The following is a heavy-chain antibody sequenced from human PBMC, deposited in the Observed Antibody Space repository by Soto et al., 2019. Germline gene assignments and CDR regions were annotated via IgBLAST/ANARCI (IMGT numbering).Heavy chain of an antibody. J-gene: IGHJ3*02. CDR1: GYTFTSYG. CDR3: ARGKGLTYYYDSSGPNDAFDI. V-gene: IGHV1-18*04. D-gene: IGHD3-22*01. Sequence: SVKGSCKASGYTFTSYGISWVRQAPVQGLEWMGWISAYNGNTNYAQKLQGRVTMTTDTSTSTAYMELRSLRSDDTAVYYCARGKGLTYYYDSSGPNDAFDIWGQGTMVTVSS. CDR2: ISAYNGNT.